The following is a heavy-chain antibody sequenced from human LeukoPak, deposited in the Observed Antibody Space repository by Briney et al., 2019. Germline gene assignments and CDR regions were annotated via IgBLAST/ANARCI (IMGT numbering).Heavy chain of an antibody. CDR1: GFTFSSYV. D-gene: IGHD2-15*01. V-gene: IGHV3-23*01. Sequence: GGSLRLSCAASGFTFSSYVMSWVRQAPGKGLEWVSDISGSGGSTYYADSVKGRFTISRDNSKNTLYLQMNSLRAEDTAVYNCVKQGCSGGSCYFDYWGQGTLVTVSS. CDR2: ISGSGGST. CDR3: VKQGCSGGSCYFDY. J-gene: IGHJ4*02.